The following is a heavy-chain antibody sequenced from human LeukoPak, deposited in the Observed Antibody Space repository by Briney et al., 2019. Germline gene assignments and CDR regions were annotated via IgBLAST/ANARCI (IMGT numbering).Heavy chain of an antibody. Sequence: GESLQISCQGSGYSFTSYWIGWVRQMPGRGLEWMGIIYPGDSDTRYSPSFQGQVTISADKSISTACLQWSSLKASDTAMYYCARMRDYADDYDFWSGYLTKYYFDYWGQGTLVTVSS. CDR3: ARMRDYADDYDFWSGYLTKYYFDY. V-gene: IGHV5-51*01. J-gene: IGHJ4*02. CDR2: IYPGDSDT. D-gene: IGHD3-3*01. CDR1: GYSFTSYW.